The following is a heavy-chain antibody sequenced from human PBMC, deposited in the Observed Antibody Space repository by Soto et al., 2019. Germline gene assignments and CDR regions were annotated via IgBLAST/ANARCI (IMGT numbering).Heavy chain of an antibody. J-gene: IGHJ4*02. D-gene: IGHD6-13*01. V-gene: IGHV1-3*01. CDR3: ARSSSSWYWSSFDY. Sequence: ASVTVSCKASGYTLTSDAMHWVRQAPGQRLEWMGWINAGNGNTKYSQKFQGRVTITRDTSASTAYMELSSLRSEDTAVYYCARSSSSWYWSSFDYWGQGTLVTVSS. CDR2: INAGNGNT. CDR1: GYTLTSDA.